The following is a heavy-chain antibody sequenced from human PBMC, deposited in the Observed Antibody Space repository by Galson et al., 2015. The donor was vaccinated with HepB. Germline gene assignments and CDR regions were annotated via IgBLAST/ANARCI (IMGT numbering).Heavy chain of an antibody. D-gene: IGHD1-26*01. Sequence: ETLSLTCAVYGGSFSGYYWSWIRQPPGKGLEWIGEINHSGSTNYNPSLKSRVTISVDTSKNQFSLKLSSVTAADTAVYYCARGVGATNPNYYVDYWGQGTLVTVSS. CDR2: INHSGST. J-gene: IGHJ4*02. CDR1: GGSFSGYY. V-gene: IGHV4-34*01. CDR3: ARGVGATNPNYYVDY.